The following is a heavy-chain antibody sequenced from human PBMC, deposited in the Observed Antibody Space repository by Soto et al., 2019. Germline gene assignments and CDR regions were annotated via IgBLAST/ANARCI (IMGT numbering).Heavy chain of an antibody. CDR2: MYYSGTT. D-gene: IGHD7-27*01. CDR1: RGCSDRRGYL. CDR3: ARNGERTILSLHWFDP. V-gene: IGHV4-39*01. J-gene: IGHJ5*02. Sequence: PSKNPSIGCTVSRGCSDRRGYLWGGIRQLPGKGLECIGSMYYSGTTYYNPSLKSRVTISVDTSKNQFSLKLSSVAAADTAVYYCARNGERTILSLHWFDPWGQG.